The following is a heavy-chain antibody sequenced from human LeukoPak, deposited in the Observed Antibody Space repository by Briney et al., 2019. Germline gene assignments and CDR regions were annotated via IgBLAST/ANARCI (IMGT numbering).Heavy chain of an antibody. D-gene: IGHD2-15*01. CDR1: GFTSSYYD. CDR3: ARGADTHFDY. J-gene: IGHJ4*02. CDR2: IGTAGDT. V-gene: IGHV3-13*04. Sequence: GGSLRLSCAASGFTSSYYDMHWVRQATGKGLEWVSAIGTAGDTYYQGSVRGRFTMSRENAKNSLYLQMNSLTAGDTAVYYCARGADTHFDYWGQGILVTVSS.